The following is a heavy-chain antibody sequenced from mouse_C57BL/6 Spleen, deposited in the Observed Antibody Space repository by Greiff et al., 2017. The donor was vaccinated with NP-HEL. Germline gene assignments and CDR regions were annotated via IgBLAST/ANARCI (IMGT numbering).Heavy chain of an antibody. CDR2: IDPEDGET. J-gene: IGHJ3*01. CDR1: GFNIKDYY. CDR3: ARGLPWFAY. Sequence: EVQLQQSGAELVKPGASVKLSCTASGFNIKDYYMHWVKQRTEQGLEWIGRIDPEDGETKYAPKFPGKATITADTSSNTAYLQLSSLTAEDTAVYYCARGLPWFAYWGKGTLVTVSA. D-gene: IGHD2-1*01. V-gene: IGHV14-2*01.